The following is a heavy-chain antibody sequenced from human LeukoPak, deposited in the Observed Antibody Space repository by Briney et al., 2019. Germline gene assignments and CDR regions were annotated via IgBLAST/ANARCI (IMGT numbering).Heavy chain of an antibody. D-gene: IGHD1-7*01. CDR2: IFPGDSDT. V-gene: IGHV5-51*01. CDR3: ARRPLHYQNYFDP. J-gene: IGHJ5*02. Sequence: GESLEISCKAYGDMFTSYWVAWVRQKPGKGLEWMGIIFPGDSDTRYSPSFEGQVNISVDRSTATAYLHWKSLKASDTAIYYCARRPLHYQNYFDPGRQGTLVTVSP. CDR1: GDMFTSYW.